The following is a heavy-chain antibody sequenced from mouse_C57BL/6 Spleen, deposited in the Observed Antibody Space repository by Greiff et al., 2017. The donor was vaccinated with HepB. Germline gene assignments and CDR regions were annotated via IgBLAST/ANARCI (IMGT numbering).Heavy chain of an antibody. D-gene: IGHD2-4*01. Sequence: QVQLQQPGAELVKPGASVKMSCKASGYTFTSYWITWVKQRPGQGLEWIGDIYPGSGSTNYNEKFKSKATLTVDTSSSTAYMQLSSLTSEDSAVYDCARAFYDYDGGSFDYWGQGTTLTVSS. V-gene: IGHV1-55*01. J-gene: IGHJ2*01. CDR2: IYPGSGST. CDR3: ARAFYDYDGGSFDY. CDR1: GYTFTSYW.